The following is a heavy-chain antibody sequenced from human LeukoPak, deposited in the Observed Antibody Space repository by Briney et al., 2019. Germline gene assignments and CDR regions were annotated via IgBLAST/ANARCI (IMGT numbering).Heavy chain of an antibody. CDR2: VNPNSGNT. CDR1: GYTFTSYD. V-gene: IGHV1-8*03. Sequence: ASVKVSCKASGYTFTSYDINWVRQATGQGLEWMGWVNPNSGNTGYAQKFQGRVTITRNTSISTAYMELSSLRSEDTAVYYCAIRPAQWGGTFDYWGQGTLVTVSS. CDR3: AIRPAQWGGTFDY. J-gene: IGHJ4*02. D-gene: IGHD3-16*01.